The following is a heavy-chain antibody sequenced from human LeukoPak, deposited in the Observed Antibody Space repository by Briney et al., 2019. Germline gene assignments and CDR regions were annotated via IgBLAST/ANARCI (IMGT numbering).Heavy chain of an antibody. Sequence: SETLSLSCSVSGGSINSDYWNWIRQPPGKGLEWIGYIYHSGSTNYNPSLKSRVTISIDKSKKQFSLKLISVTAADTAIYYCARVGGMATINNAAFDIWGQGTMVTVSS. J-gene: IGHJ3*02. CDR2: IYHSGST. CDR1: GGSINSDY. CDR3: ARVGGMATINNAAFDI. D-gene: IGHD5-24*01. V-gene: IGHV4-59*01.